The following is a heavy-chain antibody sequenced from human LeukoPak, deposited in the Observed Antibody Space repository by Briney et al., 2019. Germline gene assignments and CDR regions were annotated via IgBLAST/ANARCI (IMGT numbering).Heavy chain of an antibody. J-gene: IGHJ6*04. CDR1: AFTPTTIC. CDR2: IKHDGTEK. D-gene: IGHD2-2*03. CDR3: ATFVGIVSGTYTVPGGLLV. Sequence: GGSLRLSCVAYAFTPTTICTAWVRRAPGRGLEWVANIKHDGTEKFYVDSVKGRFTISRDNAKNSLYLQMNSLRAEDTAVYYCATFVGIVSGTYTVPGGLLVWGKGTTVTVSS. V-gene: IGHV3-7*01.